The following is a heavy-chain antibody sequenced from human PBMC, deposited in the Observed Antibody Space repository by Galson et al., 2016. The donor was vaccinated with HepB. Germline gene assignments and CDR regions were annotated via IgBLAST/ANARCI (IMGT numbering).Heavy chain of an antibody. J-gene: IGHJ6*02. V-gene: IGHV1-69*10. CDR2: IIPILDIP. CDR3: ARGDYHYNGLDV. Sequence: SVKVSCKASGGNFSSYAISWVRQAPGQGLEWMGGIIPILDIPNYAQKFQGRVTISADKSTTTSYMELSSLRSEDTALYYCARGDYHYNGLDVWGQGTTVTVSS. CDR1: GGNFSSYA.